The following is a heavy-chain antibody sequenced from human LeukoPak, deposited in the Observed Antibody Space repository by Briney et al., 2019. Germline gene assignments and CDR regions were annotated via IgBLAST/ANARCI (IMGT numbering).Heavy chain of an antibody. D-gene: IGHD1-26*01. CDR3: ATGGSYYYYYYMDV. V-gene: IGHV1-24*01. J-gene: IGHJ6*03. CDR1: GYTRTELS. CDR2: FDPEDGET. Sequence: ASVKVSCKVSGYTRTELSMHWVRQAPGKGLEWMGGFDPEDGETIYAQKFQGRVTMTEDTSTDTAYMELSSLRSEDTAVYYCATGGSYYYYYYMDVWGKGTTVTVSS.